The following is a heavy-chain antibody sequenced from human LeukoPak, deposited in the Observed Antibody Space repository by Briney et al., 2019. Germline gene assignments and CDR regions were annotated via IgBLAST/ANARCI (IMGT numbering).Heavy chain of an antibody. CDR1: GFTFSSYS. J-gene: IGHJ3*02. D-gene: IGHD6-6*01. CDR2: ISSSSSYI. CDR3: ARIYSSSSSRGAFDI. V-gene: IGHV3-21*01. Sequence: GGSLRLSRAASGFTFSSYSMNWVRQAPGKGLEWVSSISSSSSYIYYADSVKGRFTISRDNAKNSLYLQMNSLRAEDTAVYYCARIYSSSSSRGAFDIWGQGTMVTVSS.